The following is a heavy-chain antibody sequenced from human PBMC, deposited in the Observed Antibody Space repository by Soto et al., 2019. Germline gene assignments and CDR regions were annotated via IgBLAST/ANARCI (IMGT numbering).Heavy chain of an antibody. CDR3: AKSPNPKVSYLDY. D-gene: IGHD4-17*01. CDR2: IWYDGSNK. V-gene: IGHV3-33*06. CDR1: GFTFSSYG. Sequence: QVQLVESGGGVVQPGRSLRLSCAASGFTFSSYGMRWVRQAPGKGLEWVAVIWYDGSNKYYADSVKGRFTISRDNSKNTLYLQMNSLRAEDTAVYYCAKSPNPKVSYLDYWGQGTLVTVSS. J-gene: IGHJ4*02.